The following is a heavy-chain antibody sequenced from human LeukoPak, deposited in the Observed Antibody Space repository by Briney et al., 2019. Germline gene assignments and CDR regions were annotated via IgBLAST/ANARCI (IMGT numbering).Heavy chain of an antibody. CDR1: GYSFTRYG. CDR3: ARSGRGTYYYFDL. D-gene: IGHD1-26*01. Sequence: ASVKVSCKASGYSFTRYGISWVRQAPGQGLEWVGWISGSNCDTNYAQKFQGRVTMTTETSTGTAYMDLRNLRFDDTAVYFCARSGRGTYYYFDLWGQGTLVTVSS. V-gene: IGHV1-18*01. J-gene: IGHJ4*02. CDR2: ISGSNCDT.